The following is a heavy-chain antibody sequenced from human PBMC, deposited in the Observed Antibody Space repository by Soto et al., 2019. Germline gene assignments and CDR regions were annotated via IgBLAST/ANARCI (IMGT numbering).Heavy chain of an antibody. J-gene: IGHJ6*03. V-gene: IGHV3-49*03. D-gene: IGHD2-15*01. CDR3: TRDKEYCSGGSCYGTYYYYYYYMDV. Sequence: GGSLRLSCTASGFTFGDYAMSWFRQAPGKGLEWVGFIRSKAYGGTTEYAASVKGRFTISRDDSKSIAYMQMNSLKTEDKAVYYFTRDKEYCSGGSCYGTYYYYYYYMDVWGKGTTVTVSS. CDR1: GFTFGDYA. CDR2: IRSKAYGGTT.